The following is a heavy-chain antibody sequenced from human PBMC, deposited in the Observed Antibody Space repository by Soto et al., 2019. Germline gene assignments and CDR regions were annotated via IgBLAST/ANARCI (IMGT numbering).Heavy chain of an antibody. Sequence: ASVKVSCKASGYTFTSYDINWVRQATGQGLEWMGWMNPNSGNTGYAQKFQGRVTMTRNTSISTAYMELSSLRSEDTAVYYCARVGRDLTMVRGVIITYYFDYWGQGTLVTVSS. D-gene: IGHD3-10*01. J-gene: IGHJ4*02. CDR2: MNPNSGNT. V-gene: IGHV1-8*01. CDR1: GYTFTSYD. CDR3: ARVGRDLTMVRGVIITYYFDY.